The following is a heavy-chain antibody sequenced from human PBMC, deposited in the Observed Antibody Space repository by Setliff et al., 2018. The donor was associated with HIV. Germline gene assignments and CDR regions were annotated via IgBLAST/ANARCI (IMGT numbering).Heavy chain of an antibody. V-gene: IGHV4-34*01. D-gene: IGHD3-22*01. CDR2: INHSGST. CDR3: ARGPRITLIEVVTSDYYYGMDV. Sequence: SETLSLTCAVSGGAFSGYYWSWIRQPPGKGLEWIGEINHSGSTNYNPSLKSRVTISVDASKNHFSLKVSSVTAADTAVYYCARGPRITLIEVVTSDYYYGMDVWGQGTAVTVSS. J-gene: IGHJ6*02. CDR1: GGAFSGYY.